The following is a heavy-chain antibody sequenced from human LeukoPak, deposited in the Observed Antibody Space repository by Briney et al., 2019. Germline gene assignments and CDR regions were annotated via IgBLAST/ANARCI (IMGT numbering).Heavy chain of an antibody. CDR2: ISGSGGST. V-gene: IGHV3-23*01. J-gene: IGHJ4*02. Sequence: GGTLRLSCAASGFTFSSYAMSWVRQAPGKGLEWVSAISGSGGSTYYADSVKGRFTISRDNSKNTLYLQMNSLRAEDTAVYYCAKDNRRAHYFDYWGQGTLVTVSS. CDR3: AKDNRRAHYFDY. CDR1: GFTFSSYA.